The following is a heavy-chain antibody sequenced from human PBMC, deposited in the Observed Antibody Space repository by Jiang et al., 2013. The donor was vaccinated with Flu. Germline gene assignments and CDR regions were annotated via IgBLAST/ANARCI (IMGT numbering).Heavy chain of an antibody. Sequence: GSGLVKPSETLSLTCTVSDGSISSSRYSWGWIRQPPGKGLEWIGGIYYSGTTYYNPSLKSRATISVDTSKNQFSLKLSSVTASDTAVYYCARRPGMDVWGQGDHGHRLF. J-gene: IGHJ6*02. CDR1: DGSISSSRYS. CDR3: ARRPGMDV. V-gene: IGHV4-39*01. CDR2: IYYSGTT.